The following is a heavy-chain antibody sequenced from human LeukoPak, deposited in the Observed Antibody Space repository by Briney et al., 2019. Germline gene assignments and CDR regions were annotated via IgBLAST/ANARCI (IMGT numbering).Heavy chain of an antibody. V-gene: IGHV1-2*02. D-gene: IGHD5-12*01. CDR1: GYTFTGYY. CDR2: INPNSGGT. J-gene: IGHJ4*02. Sequence: ASVKVSCKASGYTFTGYYMYWVRQAPGQGLEWMGWINPNSGGTNYAQNFQDRVTMTRDTSISTAYMGLSRLRSDDTAVYYCARDYGGILVAETFDYWGQGTLVTVSS. CDR3: ARDYGGILVAETFDY.